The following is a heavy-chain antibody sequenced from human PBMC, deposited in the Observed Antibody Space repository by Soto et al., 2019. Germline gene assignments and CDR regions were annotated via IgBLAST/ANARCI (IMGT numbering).Heavy chain of an antibody. CDR3: ASQESIAPFYYYMDV. D-gene: IGHD6-6*01. Sequence: ASVKVSCKASGGTFSSYTISWVRQAPGQGLEWMGRIIPILGIANYAQKFQGRVTITADKSTSTAYMELSSLRSEDTAVYYCASQESIAPFYYYMDVWGKGTTVTVSS. CDR2: IIPILGIA. CDR1: GGTFSSYT. V-gene: IGHV1-69*02. J-gene: IGHJ6*03.